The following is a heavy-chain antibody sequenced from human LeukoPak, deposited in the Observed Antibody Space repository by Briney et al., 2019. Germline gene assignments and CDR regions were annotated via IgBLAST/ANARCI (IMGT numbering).Heavy chain of an antibody. CDR1: GFTFTSYA. Sequence: GGSLRLSCAASGFTFTSYAMSWVRQATGKGLEWVSAISGSGGSTYYADSVKGRFTISRDNSKSTLFLQMNSLRAEDTAVYYCAKDPRVGSRVATPCHWGQGTLVTVSS. CDR3: AKDPRVGSRVATPCH. CDR2: ISGSGGST. V-gene: IGHV3-23*01. D-gene: IGHD5-24*01. J-gene: IGHJ4*02.